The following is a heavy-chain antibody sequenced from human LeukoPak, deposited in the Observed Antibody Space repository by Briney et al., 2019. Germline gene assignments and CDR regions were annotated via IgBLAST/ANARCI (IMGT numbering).Heavy chain of an antibody. CDR2: ISWNSGSI. CDR3: AKDFYDSSSYFDY. D-gene: IGHD3-22*01. V-gene: IGHV3-9*01. CDR1: GFTFDDYA. J-gene: IGHJ4*02. Sequence: PGRSLRLSCAASGFTFDDYAMHWVRQAPGKGLEWVSGISWNSGSIGYADSVKGRFTISRDNAKNSLYLQMNRLRAEDTALYYCAKDFYDSSSYFDYWGQGTLVTVSS.